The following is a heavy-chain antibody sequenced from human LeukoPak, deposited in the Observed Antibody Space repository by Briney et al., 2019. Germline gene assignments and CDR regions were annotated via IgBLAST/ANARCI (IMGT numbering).Heavy chain of an antibody. D-gene: IGHD6-19*01. J-gene: IGHJ4*02. CDR1: GFTFSRYS. CDR2: ISSSSSYI. CDR3: ARRAVAGYYFDY. Sequence: GGSLRLSCAASGFTFSRYSMNWVRQAPGKGLEWVSSISSSSSYIYYADSVKGRFTISRDNAKNSLYLQMNSLRAEDTAVYYCARRAVAGYYFDYWGQGTLVTVSS. V-gene: IGHV3-21*01.